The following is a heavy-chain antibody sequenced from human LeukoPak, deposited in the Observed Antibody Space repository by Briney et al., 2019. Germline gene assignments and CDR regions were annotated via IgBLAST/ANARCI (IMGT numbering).Heavy chain of an antibody. D-gene: IGHD1-1*01. Sequence: SQTLSLTCAVSGVSISSGGYSWSWIRQPPGKGLEWIGYIYHSGSTYYNPSLKSRVTISVDRSKNQFSLKLSSVTAADTAVYYCAARTGTFDYWGQGTLVTVSS. CDR2: IYHSGST. J-gene: IGHJ4*02. CDR1: GVSISSGGYS. CDR3: AARTGTFDY. V-gene: IGHV4-30-2*01.